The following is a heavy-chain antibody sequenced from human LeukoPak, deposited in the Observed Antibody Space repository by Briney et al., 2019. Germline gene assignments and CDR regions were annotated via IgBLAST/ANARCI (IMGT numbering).Heavy chain of an antibody. D-gene: IGHD3-22*01. Sequence: GASVRVSCKASGYTFTSYDINWVRQATGQGLEWMGWKNPNSGNTGYAQKFQGRVTMTRNTSISTAYMELSSLRSEDTAVYYCARWYDSSGYYYPYYYYGMDVWGQGTTVTVSS. J-gene: IGHJ6*02. CDR1: GYTFTSYD. CDR3: ARWYDSSGYYYPYYYYGMDV. CDR2: KNPNSGNT. V-gene: IGHV1-8*01.